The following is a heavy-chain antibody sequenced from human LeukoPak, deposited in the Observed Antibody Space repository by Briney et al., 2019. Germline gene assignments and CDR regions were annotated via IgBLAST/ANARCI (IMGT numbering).Heavy chain of an antibody. Sequence: GGSLRLSCVGAGFSFSSYGMHWVRQAPGKGLEWVAVISYDGSNKYYADSVKGRFTISRDNSKNTLYLQMNSLRAEDTAVYYCAKGGRYSYGPPHDYWGQGTLVTVSS. V-gene: IGHV3-30*18. CDR3: AKGGRYSYGPPHDY. CDR1: GFSFSSYG. J-gene: IGHJ4*02. D-gene: IGHD5-18*01. CDR2: ISYDGSNK.